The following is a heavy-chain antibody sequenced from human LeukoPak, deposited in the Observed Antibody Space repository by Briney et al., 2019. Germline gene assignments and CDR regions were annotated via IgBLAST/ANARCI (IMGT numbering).Heavy chain of an antibody. CDR1: GGSISSYY. V-gene: IGHV4-59*01. Sequence: SETLSLTCTVSGGSISSYYWSWIRQPPGKGLEWIGYIYYSGSTNYNPSLKSRVTILVDTSKNQFSLKLSSVTAADTAVYYCARGSKGYCSGGNCYPFFDYWGKGTLVTVSS. CDR2: IYYSGST. J-gene: IGHJ4*02. CDR3: ARGSKGYCSGGNCYPFFDY. D-gene: IGHD2-15*01.